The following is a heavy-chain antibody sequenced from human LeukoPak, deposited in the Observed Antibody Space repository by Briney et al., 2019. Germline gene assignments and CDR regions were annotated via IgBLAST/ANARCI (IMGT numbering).Heavy chain of an antibody. CDR2: INHSGST. J-gene: IGHJ5*02. Sequence: SETLSLTCAVYGGSFSGYYWSWIRQPPGKGREGSGEINHSGSTNYNPSLKSRVTISVDTSKNQFSLKLSSVTAADTAVYYCARLLWFGESQWFDPWGQGTLVTVSS. D-gene: IGHD3-10*01. CDR3: ARLLWFGESQWFDP. CDR1: GGSFSGYY. V-gene: IGHV4-34*01.